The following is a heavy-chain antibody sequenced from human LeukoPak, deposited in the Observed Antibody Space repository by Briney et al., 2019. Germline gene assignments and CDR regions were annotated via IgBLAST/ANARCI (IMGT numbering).Heavy chain of an antibody. Sequence: PGGSLRLSCAASGFTVSTNFMSWVRQVPEKGLEWVSVIYNSGSTFYADSVKGRFTISRDISTDTLWLQMDSLRTEDTAVYYCAKGPLRGTAAAIDYWGQGTLVTVSS. J-gene: IGHJ4*02. V-gene: IGHV3-66*03. CDR2: IYNSGST. CDR3: AKGPLRGTAAAIDY. D-gene: IGHD2-2*01. CDR1: GFTVSTNF.